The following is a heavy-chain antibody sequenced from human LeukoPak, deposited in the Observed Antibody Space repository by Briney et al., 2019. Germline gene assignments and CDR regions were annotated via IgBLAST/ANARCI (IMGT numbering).Heavy chain of an antibody. D-gene: IGHD6-13*01. J-gene: IGHJ4*02. CDR3: AKDRVAAAGPYVADY. Sequence: GGSLRLSCVASGFIVSSNYMSWVRQAPGKGLEWVSVIYSGGGTNYAASVKGRFTISRDNSKNTLYLQMNNLRADDTAVYYCAKDRVAAAGPYVADYWGQGTLVTVSS. CDR1: GFIVSSNY. CDR2: IYSGGGT. V-gene: IGHV3-53*05.